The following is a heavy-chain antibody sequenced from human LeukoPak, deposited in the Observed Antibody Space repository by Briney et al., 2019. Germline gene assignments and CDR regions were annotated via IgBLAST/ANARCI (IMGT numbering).Heavy chain of an antibody. Sequence: SVKVSCKASGGTFSSYAISWVRQAPGQGLEWMGGIIPIFGTANYAQTFQGRVTFTADESTSTAYMELSSLRSEDTAVYYCARLYCGGDCYSGGGYFDYWGQGTLVTVSS. J-gene: IGHJ4*02. CDR1: GGTFSSYA. V-gene: IGHV1-69*01. CDR2: IIPIFGTA. CDR3: ARLYCGGDCYSGGGYFDY. D-gene: IGHD2-21*01.